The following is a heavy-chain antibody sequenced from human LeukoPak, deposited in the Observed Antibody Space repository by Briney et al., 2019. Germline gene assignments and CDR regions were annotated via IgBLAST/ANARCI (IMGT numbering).Heavy chain of an antibody. CDR2: INHSGST. Sequence: PSETLSLTCAVYGGSFSGYYWSWIRQPPGKGLEWIGEINHSGSTNYNPSLKSRVTISVDTSKSQFSLKLSSVTAADTAVYYCARGQLGYCSSTSCYGAKNWFDPWGQGTLVTVSS. V-gene: IGHV4-34*01. J-gene: IGHJ5*02. CDR1: GGSFSGYY. CDR3: ARGQLGYCSSTSCYGAKNWFDP. D-gene: IGHD2-2*01.